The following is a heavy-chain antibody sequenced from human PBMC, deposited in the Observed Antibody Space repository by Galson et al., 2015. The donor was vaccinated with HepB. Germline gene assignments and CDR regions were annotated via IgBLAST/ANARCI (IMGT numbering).Heavy chain of an antibody. CDR2: IWYDGSNK. D-gene: IGHD2-15*01. V-gene: IGHV3-33*01. CDR1: GFTFSSYG. Sequence: SLRLSCAASGFTFSSYGMHWVRQAPGKGLEWVAVIWYDGSNKYYADSVKGRFTISRDNSKNTLYLQMNSLRAEDTAVYYCARESPLSVVHDAFDIWGQGTMVTVSS. J-gene: IGHJ3*02. CDR3: ARESPLSVVHDAFDI.